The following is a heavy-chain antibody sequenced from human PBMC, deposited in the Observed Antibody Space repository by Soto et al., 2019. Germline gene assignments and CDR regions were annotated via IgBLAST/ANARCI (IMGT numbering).Heavy chain of an antibody. V-gene: IGHV4-30-2*02. CDR2: IYNSGST. CDR3: ARHDSSGYYSFDY. D-gene: IGHD3-22*01. CDR1: GGSISSGGYS. J-gene: IGHJ4*02. Sequence: PSETLSLTCAVSGGSISSGGYSWSWIRQPPGKGLEWIGYIYNSGSTYYNTSLKSRVTISVDRSKNQLSLKPNSVTAVDTAVYYCARHDSSGYYSFDYWGQGTLVTVSS.